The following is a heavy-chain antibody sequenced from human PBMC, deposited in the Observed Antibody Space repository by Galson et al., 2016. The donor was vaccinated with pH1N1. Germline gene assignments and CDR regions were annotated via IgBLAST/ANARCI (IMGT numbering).Heavy chain of an antibody. Sequence: SLRLSCAASGFTFSGSWMSSVRQAPGKGLEWVANIKQDATEMDYVDSVKGRFTISRDNAKRSLYLQMNSLRVEDTAVYYCATAVITRSRYFDWLLSYFDYWGQGTVVTVSS. V-gene: IGHV3-7*03. CDR3: ATAVITRSRYFDWLLSYFDY. J-gene: IGHJ4*02. CDR2: IKQDATEM. CDR1: GFTFSGSW. D-gene: IGHD3-9*01.